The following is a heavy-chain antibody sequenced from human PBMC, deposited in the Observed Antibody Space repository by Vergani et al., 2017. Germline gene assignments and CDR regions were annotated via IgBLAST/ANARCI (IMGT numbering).Heavy chain of an antibody. CDR3: ARCPSTRYCSGGSCYRNWFDP. Sequence: QVQLVQSGAEVKKPGASVKVSCKASGYTFTSYGISWVRQVPGQGLEWMGWISAYNGNTNYAQKLQGRVTMTTDTSTSTAYMELRSLRSDDTAVYYCARCPSTRYCSGGSCYRNWFDPWGQGTLVTVSS. CDR1: GYTFTSYG. CDR2: ISAYNGNT. V-gene: IGHV1-18*01. D-gene: IGHD2-15*01. J-gene: IGHJ5*02.